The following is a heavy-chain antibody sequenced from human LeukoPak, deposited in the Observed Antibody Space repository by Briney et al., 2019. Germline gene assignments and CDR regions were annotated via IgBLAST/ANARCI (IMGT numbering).Heavy chain of an antibody. CDR3: AKRSGAPNNFDY. CDR1: GFTFDEHA. Sequence: GGSLRLSCATSGFTFDEHAMHWVRQVPGRGVEWVSLISGDGANEYYADAVKGRFTISRDNSRNSLFLQMTSLRTEDPPLYFCAKRSGAPNNFDYWGQGVLVTVSS. D-gene: IGHD1-1*01. CDR2: ISGDGANE. V-gene: IGHV3-43*02. J-gene: IGHJ4*02.